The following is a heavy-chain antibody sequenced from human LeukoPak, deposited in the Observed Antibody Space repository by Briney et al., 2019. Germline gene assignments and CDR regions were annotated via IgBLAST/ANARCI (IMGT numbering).Heavy chain of an antibody. CDR1: GFTFSSYG. J-gene: IGHJ4*02. Sequence: GGSLRLSCAASGFTFSSYGMHWVSQAPGKGLEWVAFIRYDGSNKYYADSVKGRFTISRDNSKNTLYLQMNSLRAEDTAVYYCARRMTTVVTPGGDFFDYWGQGTLVTVSS. V-gene: IGHV3-30*02. CDR2: IRYDGSNK. CDR3: ARRMTTVVTPGGDFFDY. D-gene: IGHD4-23*01.